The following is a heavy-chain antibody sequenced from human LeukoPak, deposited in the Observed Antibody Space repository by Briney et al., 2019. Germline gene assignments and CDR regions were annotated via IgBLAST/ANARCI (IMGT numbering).Heavy chain of an antibody. CDR3: ARETEMANLDY. J-gene: IGHJ4*02. CDR1: GFTFSSYW. Sequence: GGSLRLSCTAYGFTFSSYWMNWVRQDPGKGLEWVANIKQDGSEKYYVDSVKGRFTISRDNAKKSLYLQMNSLRAEDTAVYYCARETEMANLDYWGQGTLVTVSS. V-gene: IGHV3-7*04. D-gene: IGHD5-24*01. CDR2: IKQDGSEK.